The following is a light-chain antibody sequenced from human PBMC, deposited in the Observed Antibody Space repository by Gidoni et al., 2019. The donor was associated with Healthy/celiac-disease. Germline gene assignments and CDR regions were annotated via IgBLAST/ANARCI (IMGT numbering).Light chain of an antibody. J-gene: IGKJ3*01. CDR3: QQSYSTPFT. V-gene: IGKV1-39*01. CDR1: QSISSY. Sequence: DIQMTQSPSSLSASVGDRVTITCRASQSISSYLNWYQQKPGKAPKLLIYAASSLQRGVPSRFSGSGSGTDFTRTISSLQPEDCATYYCQQSYSTPFTFGPGTKVDIK. CDR2: AAS.